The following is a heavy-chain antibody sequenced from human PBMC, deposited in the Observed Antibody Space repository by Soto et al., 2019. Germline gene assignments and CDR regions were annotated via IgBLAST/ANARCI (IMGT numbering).Heavy chain of an antibody. CDR1: GLTVNSNY. D-gene: IGHD2-2*01. CDR3: ARAASQCASD. J-gene: IGHJ4*02. Sequence: EVQLMESGGGLVQPGGSLRLSCAVSGLTVNSNYMSWVRQAPGKGLEWVANIKQDGSDRYYVHSVKGRFTISRDNAKNSLYLQMDSLIAEDTAVYYCARAASQCASDWGQVTLVTVSS. CDR2: IKQDGSDR. V-gene: IGHV3-7*01.